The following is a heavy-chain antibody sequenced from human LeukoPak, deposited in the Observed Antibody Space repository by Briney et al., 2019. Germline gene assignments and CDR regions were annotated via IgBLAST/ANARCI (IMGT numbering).Heavy chain of an antibody. CDR1: GFTFSSYS. D-gene: IGHD1-26*01. J-gene: IGHJ4*02. Sequence: GGSLRLSCAASGFTFSSYSMNWVRQAPGKGLEWVSSISSSSSYIYYADSVKGRFTISRDNAKNSLYPQMNSLRAEDTAVYYCARIIPLYSGSPLDYWGQGTLVTVSS. CDR2: ISSSSSYI. CDR3: ARIIPLYSGSPLDY. V-gene: IGHV3-21*01.